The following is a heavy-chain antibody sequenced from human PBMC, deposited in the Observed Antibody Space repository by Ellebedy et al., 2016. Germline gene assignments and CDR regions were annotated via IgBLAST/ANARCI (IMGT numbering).Heavy chain of an antibody. J-gene: IGHJ3*02. V-gene: IGHV1-69*04. D-gene: IGHD3-9*01. Sequence: SVKVSXXASGGTFSSYAISWVRQAPGQGLEWMGRIIPILGIANYAQKLQGRVTMTTDTSTSTAYMELRSLRSDDTAVYYCARERDVLRYFDWPTDAFDIWGQGTMVTVSS. CDR1: GGTFSSYA. CDR2: IIPILGIA. CDR3: ARERDVLRYFDWPTDAFDI.